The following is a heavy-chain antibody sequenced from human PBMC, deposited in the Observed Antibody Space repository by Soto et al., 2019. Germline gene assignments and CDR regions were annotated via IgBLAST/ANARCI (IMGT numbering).Heavy chain of an antibody. CDR2: ISYDGNNK. Sequence: QVQLVESGGGVVQPGRSLRLSCAASGFTFSSYAMHWVRQAPGKGLEWVAVISYDGNNKYYADSVKGRFTISRDNSKNTLYLQMNSLRAEDTAVYYCAKDLDSGYSYSPPSGYWGQGTLVTVSS. J-gene: IGHJ4*02. D-gene: IGHD5-18*01. V-gene: IGHV3-30*04. CDR3: AKDLDSGYSYSPPSGY. CDR1: GFTFSSYA.